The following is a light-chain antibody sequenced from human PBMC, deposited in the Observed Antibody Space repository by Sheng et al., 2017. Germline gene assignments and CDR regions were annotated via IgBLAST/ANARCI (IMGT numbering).Light chain of an antibody. V-gene: IGLV2-8*01. CDR2: EVS. J-gene: IGLJ3*02. CDR3: SSYAGSNNLV. Sequence: QSALTQPPSASGSPGHSVTISCTGTNSDVGAYNYVSWYQQHPGKAPKLMIYEVSKRPSGVPDRFSGSKSGNTASLTVSGLQAEDESDYYCSSYAGSNNLVFGGGTKLTVL. CDR1: NSDVGAYNY.